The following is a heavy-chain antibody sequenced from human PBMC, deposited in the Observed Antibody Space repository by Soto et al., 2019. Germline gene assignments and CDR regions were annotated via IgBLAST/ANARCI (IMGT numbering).Heavy chain of an antibody. D-gene: IGHD3-3*01. V-gene: IGHV3-33*01. CDR1: GFTFSSYG. CDR2: IWYDGSNK. J-gene: IGHJ4*02. CDR3: ARVVTIFGVPSEFDY. Sequence: WGSLRLSCAASGFTFSSYGMHWVRLAPGKGLEWVAVIWYDGSNKYYADSVKGRFTISRDNSKNTLYLQMNSLRAEDTAVYYCARVVTIFGVPSEFDYWGQGTLVTVSS.